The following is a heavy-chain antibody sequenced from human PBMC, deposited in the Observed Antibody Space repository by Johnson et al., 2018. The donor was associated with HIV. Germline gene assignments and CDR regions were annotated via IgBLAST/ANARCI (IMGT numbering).Heavy chain of an antibody. Sequence: VQLVESGGGVVQPGRSLRLSCAASGFTFSSYAMHWVRQAPGKGLEWVAVISYDGKNNYYTGSVKGRFTSSRDNSKNTLYLQMNSLRDEDTAVYYCAREGGGTLLLGDEGAFDIWGQGKMVTVSS. CDR3: AREGGGTLLLGDEGAFDI. CDR2: ISYDGKNN. CDR1: GFTFSSYA. J-gene: IGHJ3*02. V-gene: IGHV3-30*04. D-gene: IGHD3-10*01.